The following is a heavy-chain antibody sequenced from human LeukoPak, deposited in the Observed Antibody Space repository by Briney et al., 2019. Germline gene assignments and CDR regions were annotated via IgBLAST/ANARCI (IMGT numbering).Heavy chain of an antibody. CDR3: ARVREMGAVFDY. V-gene: IGHV4-59*01. D-gene: IGHD5-24*01. CDR2: IYYSGST. CDR1: GGSISSYY. J-gene: IGHJ4*02. Sequence: SETLSLTCTVSGGSISSYYWSWIRQPPGKGLEWIGYIYYSGSTNYNPSPKSRVTISVDTSKNQFSLKLSSVTAADTAVYYCARVREMGAVFDYWGQGTLVTVSS.